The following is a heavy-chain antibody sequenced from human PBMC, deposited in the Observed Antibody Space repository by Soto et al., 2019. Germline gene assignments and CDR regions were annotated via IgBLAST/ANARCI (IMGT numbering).Heavy chain of an antibody. CDR1: GGSFNSFP. V-gene: IGHV1-69*17. CDR3: TKDKKSRAQEWALDY. CDR2: IVPVFGIA. D-gene: IGHD2-15*01. J-gene: IGHJ4*02. Sequence: QVRLVQSGTEVKKPGSSVKVSCKVSGGSFNSFPISWVRQAPGQGPQWMGGIVPVFGIANYAREFLARVTITADRSTTTSYMELSSLRSDDTAVYYCTKDKKSRAQEWALDYWGQGTLVMVSS.